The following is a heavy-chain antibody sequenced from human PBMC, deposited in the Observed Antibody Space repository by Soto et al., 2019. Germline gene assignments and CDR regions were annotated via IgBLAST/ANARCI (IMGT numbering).Heavy chain of an antibody. CDR1: GDTFTSYD. Sequence: GASVKVSCKASGDTFTSYDINWVRQATGQGLEWMGWMNPNSGNTGYAQKFQGRVTMTRNTSISTAYMELSSLRSEDTAVYYCAIINCSGGSCYYYYGMDVWGQGTTVTVSS. J-gene: IGHJ6*02. V-gene: IGHV1-8*01. CDR3: AIINCSGGSCYYYYGMDV. D-gene: IGHD2-15*01. CDR2: MNPNSGNT.